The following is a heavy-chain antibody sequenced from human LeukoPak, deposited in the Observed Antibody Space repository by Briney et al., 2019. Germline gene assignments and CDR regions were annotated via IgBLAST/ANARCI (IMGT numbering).Heavy chain of an antibody. J-gene: IGHJ6*03. D-gene: IGHD5-18*01. V-gene: IGHV1-46*01. CDR1: GYTFTSYY. CDR3: ARDAIQLWLPYYYYYMDV. CDR2: INPSGGST. Sequence: GASVKVSCKASGYTFTSYYMHWVRQAPGQGLEWMGIINPSGGSTSYAQKFQGRVTMTRDMSTSTVYMELSSLRSEDTAVYYCARDAIQLWLPYYYYYMDVWGKGTTVTVSS.